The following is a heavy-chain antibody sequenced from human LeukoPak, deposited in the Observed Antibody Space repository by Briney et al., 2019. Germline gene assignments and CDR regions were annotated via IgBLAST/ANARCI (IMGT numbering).Heavy chain of an antibody. Sequence: ASVQVSCKASGYAFTSYYMHWVRPAPGQGLEWMGIINPSGGSTSYAQKFQGRVTITRDTSTSTVYMELSSLRSEDTAVYYCARGDVEAATLIIWGQGTLVTVS. V-gene: IGHV1-46*01. J-gene: IGHJ4*02. CDR3: ARGDVEAATLII. CDR1: GYAFTSYY. D-gene: IGHD2-15*01. CDR2: INPSGGST.